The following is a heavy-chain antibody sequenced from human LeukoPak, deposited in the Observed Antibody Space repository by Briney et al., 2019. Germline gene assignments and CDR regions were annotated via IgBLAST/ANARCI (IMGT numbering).Heavy chain of an antibody. Sequence: PSETLSLTCTVSGGSISSGSYYWSWIRQPAGKGLEWIGYIYYSGSTNYNPSLKSRVTISVDTSKNQFSLKLSSVTAADTAVYYCARGAYGDYGFFTGWFDPWGQGTLVTVSS. J-gene: IGHJ5*02. CDR2: IYYSGST. V-gene: IGHV4-61*10. CDR3: ARGAYGDYGFFTGWFDP. CDR1: GGSISSGSYY. D-gene: IGHD4-17*01.